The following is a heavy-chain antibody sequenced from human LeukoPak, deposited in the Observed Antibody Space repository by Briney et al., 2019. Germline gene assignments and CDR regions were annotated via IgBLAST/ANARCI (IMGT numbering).Heavy chain of an antibody. J-gene: IGHJ6*03. Sequence: SETLSLTCTVSGYSISSSSYYWSWIRQPAGKGLEWIGRIYTSGSTNYNPSLKSRVTMSVDTSKNQFSLKLSSVTAADTAVYYCAREGSSGWQRYYYYYYMDVWGKGTTVTISS. CDR2: IYTSGST. V-gene: IGHV4-61*02. CDR3: AREGSSGWQRYYYYYYMDV. CDR1: GYSISSSSYY. D-gene: IGHD6-19*01.